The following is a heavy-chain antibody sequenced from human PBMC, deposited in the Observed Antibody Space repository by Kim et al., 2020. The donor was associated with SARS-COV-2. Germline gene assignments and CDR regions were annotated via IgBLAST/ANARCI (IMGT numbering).Heavy chain of an antibody. D-gene: IGHD6-19*01. CDR3: ARLPDINGWPFDY. V-gene: IGHV4-59*08. CDR2: IFYTGKT. Sequence: SETLSLTCTISGASIGTDYWTWIRQPPGGGLEWIGYIFYTGKTSYNPSLKSRVSLSLDTSRNQFSLKLNSVTAADPAVYFCARLPDINGWPFDYWAQGT. J-gene: IGHJ4*02. CDR1: GASIGTDY.